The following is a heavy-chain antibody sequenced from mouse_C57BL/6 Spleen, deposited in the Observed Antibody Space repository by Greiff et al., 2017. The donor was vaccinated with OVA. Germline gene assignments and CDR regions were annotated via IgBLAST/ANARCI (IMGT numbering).Heavy chain of an antibody. CDR3: AMGDYYGSSYKGY. V-gene: IGHV1-74*01. CDR2: IHPSDSDT. Sequence: VQLQQPGAELVKPGASVKVSCKASGYTFTSYWMHWVKQRPGQGLEWIGRIHPSDSDTNYNQKFKGKATLTVDKSSSTAYMQLSSLTSEDSAVYYCAMGDYYGSSYKGYWGQGTTLTVSS. J-gene: IGHJ2*01. CDR1: GYTFTSYW. D-gene: IGHD1-1*01.